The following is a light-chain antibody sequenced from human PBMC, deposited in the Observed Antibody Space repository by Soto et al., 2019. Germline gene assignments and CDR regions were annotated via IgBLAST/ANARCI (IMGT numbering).Light chain of an antibody. J-gene: IGKJ3*01. CDR2: GAS. CDR3: QQYNNWPLLT. V-gene: IGKV3-15*01. Sequence: EIVMTQSPATLSVSPGERATLSCRASQNVSSNLAWYQQKPGQAPRLLIYGASTRATGIPARFSGSGSGTEFTLTISSLQSEDFAVYYCQQYNNWPLLTFGPGTKVDIK. CDR1: QNVSSN.